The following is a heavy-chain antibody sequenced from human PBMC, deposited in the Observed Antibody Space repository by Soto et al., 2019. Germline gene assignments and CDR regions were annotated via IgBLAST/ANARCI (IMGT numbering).Heavy chain of an antibody. CDR2: FHPDDSDA. V-gene: IGHV5-51*01. D-gene: IGHD6-19*01. CDR1: GYSFSSYW. J-gene: IGHJ3*02. Sequence: GESLKISCKGSGYSFSSYWIGWVRQMPGKGLEWMGTFHPDDSDARYNPSFQDQVTLSGDKSITTAYLHWSSLEASDSAVYYCARQGDMAATPADAFDIWGQGTLVTVSS. CDR3: ARQGDMAATPADAFDI.